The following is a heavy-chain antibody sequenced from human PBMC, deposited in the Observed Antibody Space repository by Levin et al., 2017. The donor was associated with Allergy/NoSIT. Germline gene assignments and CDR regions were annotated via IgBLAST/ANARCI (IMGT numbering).Heavy chain of an antibody. D-gene: IGHD6-19*01. CDR3: AKDVYGSGWYPLGNDAFEM. J-gene: IGHJ3*02. Sequence: GESLKISCAASGFTFSSYGMHWVRQAPGKGLEWVAVISSDGRKKFYAESVKGRFTISRDNSKNTLDLQMNSLRAEDTAVYYCAKDVYGSGWYPLGNDAFEMWGQGTKVSVSS. CDR2: ISSDGRKK. V-gene: IGHV3-30*18. CDR1: GFTFSSYG.